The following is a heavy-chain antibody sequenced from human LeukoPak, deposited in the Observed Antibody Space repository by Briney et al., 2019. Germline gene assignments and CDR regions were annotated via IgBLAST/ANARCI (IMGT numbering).Heavy chain of an antibody. CDR1: GGTFSSYA. D-gene: IGHD6-13*01. CDR2: MNPNSGNT. V-gene: IGHV1-8*02. J-gene: IGHJ4*02. CDR3: ARGGIAAAAIDY. Sequence: ASVKVSCKASGGTFSSYAISWVRQATGQGLEWMGWMNPNSGNTGYAQKFQGRVTMTRNTSISTAYMELSSLRSEDTAVYYCARGGIAAAAIDYWGQGTLVTVSS.